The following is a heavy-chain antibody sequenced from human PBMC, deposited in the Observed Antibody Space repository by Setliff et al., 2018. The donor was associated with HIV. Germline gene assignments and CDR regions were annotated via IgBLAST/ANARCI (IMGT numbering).Heavy chain of an antibody. J-gene: IGHJ4*02. D-gene: IGHD2-21*01. Sequence: PSETLSLTCTVSGGSISSDTYHYSWIRQPAGKGLEWIGQTYSSGSTKCNPSLKSRVTTSVDTSKNQFSLTLSSVTAADTAMYYCATYAGNGGGKGYWGQGTLVTVSS. V-gene: IGHV4-61*09. CDR3: ATYAGNGGGKGY. CDR2: TYSSGST. CDR1: GGSISSDTYH.